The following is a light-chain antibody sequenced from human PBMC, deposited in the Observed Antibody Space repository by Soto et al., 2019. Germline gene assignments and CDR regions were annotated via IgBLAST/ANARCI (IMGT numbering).Light chain of an antibody. CDR1: SSNIGSNT. Sequence: QSVPTQPPSASGTPGQRVTISCSGSSSNIGSNTVNWYQQLPGTAPKLLIYGNNQRPSGVPDRISGSKSGTSASLAISGLQAEDEADYYCAAWDDSLSGPVFGGGTKLTVL. CDR3: AAWDDSLSGPV. J-gene: IGLJ2*01. V-gene: IGLV1-44*01. CDR2: GNN.